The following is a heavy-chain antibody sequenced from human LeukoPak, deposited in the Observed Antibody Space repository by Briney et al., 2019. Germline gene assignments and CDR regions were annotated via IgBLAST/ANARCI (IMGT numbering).Heavy chain of an antibody. J-gene: IGHJ4*02. V-gene: IGHV2-5*01. Sequence: SGPTLVNPTQTLTLTCTFSGFSLSTRGVGVGWIRQPPGKALEWLALIYWNDDKRYSPSLKSRLTITKDTSKNQVVLTKTNMDPVDTATYYCAHSWITIFGVVLPPGYWGQGTLVTVSS. CDR1: GFSLSTRGVG. CDR2: IYWNDDK. CDR3: AHSWITIFGVVLPPGY. D-gene: IGHD3-3*01.